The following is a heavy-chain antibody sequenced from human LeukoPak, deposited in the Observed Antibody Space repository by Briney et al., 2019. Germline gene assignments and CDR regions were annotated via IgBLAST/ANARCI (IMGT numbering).Heavy chain of an antibody. J-gene: IGHJ3*02. CDR1: GGSISSYY. CDR2: IYYSGST. V-gene: IGHV4-59*01. CDR3: ARLTTIVVVPAAHDAFDI. Sequence: PSETLSLTCTVSGGSISSYYWSWIRQPPGRGLEWIVYIYYSGSTNYNPSLKSRVTLSVDTSRHQYSLKLSSVTAADTAVYYCARLTTIVVVPAAHDAFDIWGQGTMVTVSS. D-gene: IGHD2-2*01.